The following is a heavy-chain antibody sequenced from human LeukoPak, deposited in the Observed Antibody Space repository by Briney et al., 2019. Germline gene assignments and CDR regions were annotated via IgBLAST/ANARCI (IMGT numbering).Heavy chain of an antibody. D-gene: IGHD6-19*01. V-gene: IGHV5-51*01. CDR2: IYPGDSDT. CDR3: ARRGSSGWYPSWFDP. CDR1: GYSFTSYW. Sequence: GESLKISCKGSGYSFTSYWIGWVRQMPGKGLEWMGIIYPGDSDTRYSPSFQGQVTISADKSISTACLQWSSLKASDTAMYYCARRGSSGWYPSWFDPWGQGTLVTVSS. J-gene: IGHJ5*02.